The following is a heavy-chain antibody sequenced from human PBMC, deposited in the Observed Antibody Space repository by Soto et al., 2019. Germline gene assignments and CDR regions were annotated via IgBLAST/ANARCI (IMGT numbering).Heavy chain of an antibody. V-gene: IGHV3-48*02. CDR1: GFTFSIYS. CDR2: ISSSSTTI. CDR3: ERDPGDGMDV. Sequence: EVQLVESGGGLVQPGGSLRLSCAASGFTFSIYSINWVRRAPGKGLEWFSYISSSSTTIYYADSVKGRFTISRDNAKNSLYLEMNSLRDEDTAVYYCERDPGDGMDVWGQGTTVTVSS. D-gene: IGHD3-10*01. J-gene: IGHJ6*02.